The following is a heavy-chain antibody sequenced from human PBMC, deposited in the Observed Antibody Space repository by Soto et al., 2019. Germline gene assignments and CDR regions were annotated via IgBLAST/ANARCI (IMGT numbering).Heavy chain of an antibody. J-gene: IGHJ4*02. Sequence: SETLSLTCTVSGDSISSSSYYWGWIRQPPGKGLEWIGSIYYGGNTYYNPSHKSRVTISVDTSKNQFSLKLSSVTAADTAVYYCASAIGEYGSGSYYNYDYWGQGNLVTFSS. CDR1: GDSISSSSYY. CDR2: IYYGGNT. D-gene: IGHD3-10*01. CDR3: ASAIGEYGSGSYYNYDY. V-gene: IGHV4-39*07.